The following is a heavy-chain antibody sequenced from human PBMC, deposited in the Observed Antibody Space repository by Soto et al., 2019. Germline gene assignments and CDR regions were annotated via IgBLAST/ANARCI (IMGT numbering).Heavy chain of an antibody. CDR3: ARESLWFGELLSYFDY. J-gene: IGHJ4*02. V-gene: IGHV1-3*01. Sequence: ASGYSFTTYAIHWVRQAPGQRLEWMGWINAGNGNRRYSQSFQGRVTITSDTSASTAYMELSSLRSEDTAVYYCARESLWFGELLSYFDYWGQGTLVTVSS. CDR2: INAGNGNR. CDR1: GYSFTTYA. D-gene: IGHD3-10*01.